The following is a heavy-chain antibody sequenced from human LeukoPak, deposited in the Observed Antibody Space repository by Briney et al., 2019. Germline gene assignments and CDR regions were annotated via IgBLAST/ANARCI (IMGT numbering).Heavy chain of an antibody. Sequence: SETLSLTCTVSGGSISSYYWSWIRQPPGKGLEWIGYIYNSGSTNYNPSLKSRVTISVDTSKNQFSLKLTSVTAADTAVYYCARVYYSSSYDYWYFDLWGRGTLVTVSS. V-gene: IGHV4-59*01. CDR2: IYNSGST. CDR1: GGSISSYY. J-gene: IGHJ2*01. CDR3: ARVYYSSSYDYWYFDL. D-gene: IGHD6-13*01.